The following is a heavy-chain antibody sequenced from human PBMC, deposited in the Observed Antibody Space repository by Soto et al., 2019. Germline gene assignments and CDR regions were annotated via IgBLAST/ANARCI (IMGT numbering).Heavy chain of an antibody. V-gene: IGHV3-7*01. CDR1: GFTFSSYW. CDR3: ARDGNVVVPAARLLSHYYYYYGMDV. Sequence: QPGGSLRLSCAASGFTFSSYWMSWVRQAPGKGLEWVANIKQDGSEKYYVDSVKGRFTISRDNAKNSLYLQMNSLRAEDTAVYYCARDGNVVVPAARLLSHYYYYYGMDVWGQGTTVTVSS. J-gene: IGHJ6*02. D-gene: IGHD2-2*01. CDR2: IKQDGSEK.